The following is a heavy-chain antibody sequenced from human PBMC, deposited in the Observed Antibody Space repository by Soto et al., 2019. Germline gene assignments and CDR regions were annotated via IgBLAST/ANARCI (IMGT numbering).Heavy chain of an antibody. CDR2: VYSSGTT. V-gene: IGHV4-4*07. Sequence: SEPLSLTCSVFGGSINSYWWSWIRQPAGKGLEWIGRVYSSGTTDYNPSLNSRATLSVETSKNQFSLKLSSVTAADTAVYYCARDIGSYAYGEGYWGQGIQVTVS. J-gene: IGHJ4*02. CDR1: GGSINSYW. D-gene: IGHD3-10*01. CDR3: ARDIGSYAYGEGY.